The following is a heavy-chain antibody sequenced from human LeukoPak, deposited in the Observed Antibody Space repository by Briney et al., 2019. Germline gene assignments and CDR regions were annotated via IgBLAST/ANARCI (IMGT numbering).Heavy chain of an antibody. CDR2: IYHSGST. J-gene: IGHJ4*02. V-gene: IGHV4-31*03. Sequence: SETLSLTCTVSGGSISSGGYYWSWIRQHPGKGPEWIGYIYHSGSTYYNPSLKSRVTISVDTSKNQFSLKLSSVTAADTAVYYCARVPVVSNYFDYWGQGTLVTVSS. CDR3: ARVPVVSNYFDY. CDR1: GGSISSGGYY. D-gene: IGHD3-22*01.